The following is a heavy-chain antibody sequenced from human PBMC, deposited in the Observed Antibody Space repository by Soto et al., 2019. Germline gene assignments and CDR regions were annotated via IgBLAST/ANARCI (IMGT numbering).Heavy chain of an antibody. J-gene: IGHJ5*02. Sequence: QVQLVQSGAEVKKPGSSVKVSCKASGGTFSSYAISWVRQAPGQGLEWMGGIIPIFGTANYAQKFQGRVTITADESTSTADMELSSLRSEDTAVYYCARDRGSSSWPYNWFDPWGQGTLVTVSS. CDR1: GGTFSSYA. CDR3: ARDRGSSSWPYNWFDP. D-gene: IGHD6-13*01. V-gene: IGHV1-69*01. CDR2: IIPIFGTA.